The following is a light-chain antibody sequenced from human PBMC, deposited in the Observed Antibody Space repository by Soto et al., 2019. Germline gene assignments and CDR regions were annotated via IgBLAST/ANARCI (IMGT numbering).Light chain of an antibody. CDR2: GAS. V-gene: IGKV3-20*01. CDR1: QRVSSSY. Sequence: ENVLTQTPGTLSLSPGERATLSCRASQRVSSSYLAWYQQKPGQAPRLLIYGASTRATGIPDRFSGSGSGTDFTLTISRLEPEDFAVSYCQQYTISPPGYTFGQGTKLEIK. J-gene: IGKJ2*01. CDR3: QQYTISPPGYT.